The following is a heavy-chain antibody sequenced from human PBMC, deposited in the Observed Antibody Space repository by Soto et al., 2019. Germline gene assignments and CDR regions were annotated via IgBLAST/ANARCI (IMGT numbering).Heavy chain of an antibody. CDR2: MNPDSGNS. V-gene: IGHV1-8*01. CDR1: EYTFTHFD. J-gene: IGHJ4*02. D-gene: IGHD2-15*01. CDR3: ARAYHLVPKF. Sequence: QVHLVQSGAEVRKPGASVRVSCKTSEYTFTHFDIHWVRQATGQGLEWVGWMNPDSGNSGFTQRFQGRVSMTRNASMSTAYMEIHSLTSADTAIYYCARAYHLVPKFWGQGTLVTVSS.